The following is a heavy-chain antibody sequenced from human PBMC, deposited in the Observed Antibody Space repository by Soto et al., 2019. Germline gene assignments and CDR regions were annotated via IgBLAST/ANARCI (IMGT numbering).Heavy chain of an antibody. CDR2: IGRGGDT. Sequence: GGSLRLSCEVSGFSFTTYGMNWVRQAPDKGLEWVSTIGRGGDTFYADSVKGRFTISRDISKNTLFLQMNSLRAEDTALYFCAKDGTTAGIHYYGMDVWGQGTTVTVSS. D-gene: IGHD2-2*02. CDR3: AKDGTTAGIHYYGMDV. CDR1: GFSFTTYG. J-gene: IGHJ6*02. V-gene: IGHV3-23*01.